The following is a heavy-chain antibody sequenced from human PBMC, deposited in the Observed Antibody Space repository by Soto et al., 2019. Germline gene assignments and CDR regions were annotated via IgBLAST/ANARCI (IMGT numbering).Heavy chain of an antibody. CDR1: GGTFNTYA. V-gene: IGHV1-69*17. D-gene: IGHD3-10*01. CDR2: IIPIFGIK. CDR3: AKEAGDX. J-gene: IGHJ4*02. Sequence: QMQLVQSGAEVKERGSSVKISCKTSGGTFNTYALTWVRQAPGQGLEWIGGIIPIFGIKNVAQRFQGRVTINADXSLTTAYMEMTSLRSDDTAVYYCAKEAGDXWXXGTLVTVSS.